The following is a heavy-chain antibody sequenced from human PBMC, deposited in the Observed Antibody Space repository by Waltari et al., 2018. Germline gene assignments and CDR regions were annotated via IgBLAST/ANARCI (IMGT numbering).Heavy chain of an antibody. V-gene: IGHV1-69*10. J-gene: IGHJ4*02. CDR1: GGTFSSYA. D-gene: IGHD6-13*01. CDR2: FIPIIGIA. Sequence: QVQLVQSGAEVKKPGSSVKVSCKASGGTFSSYAISWVRQAPGQGLEWMGGFIPIIGIANYAQKFQGRVTITADKSTSTAYMELSSLRSEDTAVYYCASDLIAAGVFDYWGQGTLVTVSS. CDR3: ASDLIAAGVFDY.